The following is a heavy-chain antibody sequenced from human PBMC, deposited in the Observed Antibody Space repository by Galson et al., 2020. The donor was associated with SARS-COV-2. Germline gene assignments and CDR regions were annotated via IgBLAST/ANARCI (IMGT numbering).Heavy chain of an antibody. V-gene: IGHV1-24*01. D-gene: IGHD4-17*01. Sequence: GESLKISCKVSGYTLTELSMHWVRQAPGKGLEWMGGFDPEDGETIYAQKFQGRVTMTEDTSTDTAYMELSSLRSEDTAVYYCATTTTVTTAWWFDPLGQGTLVSVSS. CDR3: ATTTTVTTAWWFDP. CDR2: FDPEDGET. CDR1: GYTLTELS. J-gene: IGHJ5*02.